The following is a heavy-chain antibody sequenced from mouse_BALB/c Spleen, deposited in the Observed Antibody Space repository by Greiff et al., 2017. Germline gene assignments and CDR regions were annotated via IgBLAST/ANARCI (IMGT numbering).Heavy chain of an antibody. CDR3: ARGDFGDWYFDV. Sequence: EVKLMESGGGLVKPGGSLKLSCAASGFTFSDYYMYWVRQTPEKRLEWVATISDGGSYTYYPDSVKGRFTISRDNAKNNLYLQMSSLKSEDTAMYYCARGDFGDWYFDVWGAGTTGTVSS. CDR1: GFTFSDYY. D-gene: IGHD2-13*01. V-gene: IGHV5-4*02. CDR2: ISDGGSYT. J-gene: IGHJ1*01.